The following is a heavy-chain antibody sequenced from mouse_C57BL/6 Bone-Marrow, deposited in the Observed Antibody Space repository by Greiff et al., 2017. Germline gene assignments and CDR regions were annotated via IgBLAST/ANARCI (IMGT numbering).Heavy chain of an antibody. V-gene: IGHV1-69*01. D-gene: IGHD2-13*01. J-gene: IGHJ2*01. CDR2: IDPSDSYT. CDR3: ARGDLDY. Sequence: QVQLQQPGAELVMPGASVKLSCKASGYTFTSYWMPWVKQRPGQGLEWIGEIDPSDSYTNYNQKFKGKSTLTVDKSSSTAYMQLSSLTSEDSAVYYCARGDLDYGGQGTTLTVSS. CDR1: GYTFTSYW.